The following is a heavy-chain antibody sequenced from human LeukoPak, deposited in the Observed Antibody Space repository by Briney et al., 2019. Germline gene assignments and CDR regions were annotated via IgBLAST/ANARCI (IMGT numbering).Heavy chain of an antibody. CDR2: TQFDGNNK. J-gene: IGHJ4*02. V-gene: IGHV3-30*02. Sequence: GGSLRLSCAASGFTFSTYGMHWVRQAPGKGLEWVAFTQFDGNNKYYADSVKGRFTISRDNSKSTLFLQMNSLRAEDTAVYYCAKATRYDRSQFEYWGQGTLVTVSS. CDR3: AKATRYDRSQFEY. D-gene: IGHD3-22*01. CDR1: GFTFSTYG.